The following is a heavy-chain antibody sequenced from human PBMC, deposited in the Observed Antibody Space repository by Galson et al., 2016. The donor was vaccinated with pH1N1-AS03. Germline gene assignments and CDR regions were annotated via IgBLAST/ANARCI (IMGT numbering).Heavy chain of an antibody. CDR2: ISYDGSNK. Sequence: SLRLSCAASGFTFSSYGMHRVRQAPGKGLEWVAVISYDGSNKYYADSVKGRFTISRDNSKNTLYLQMNSLRAEDTAVYYCAKDPASGEVWDILGALNWFDPWGQGTLVTVSS. J-gene: IGHJ5*02. D-gene: IGHD1-26*01. CDR3: AKDPASGEVWDILGALNWFDP. CDR1: GFTFSSYG. V-gene: IGHV3-30*18.